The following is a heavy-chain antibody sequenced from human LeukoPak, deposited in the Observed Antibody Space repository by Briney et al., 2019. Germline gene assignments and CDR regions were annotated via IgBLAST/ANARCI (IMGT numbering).Heavy chain of an antibody. CDR1: GFTFSDYY. CDR2: ISSSSSYT. CDR3: AREGNNYGYPY. Sequence: GGSLRLSCAASGFTFSDYYMSWIRQAPGKGLEWVSYISSSSSYTNYADSVKGRFTISRDNAKNSLYLQMNSLRAEDTAVYYCAREGNNYGYPYWGQGTLVTVSS. V-gene: IGHV3-11*06. D-gene: IGHD5-18*01. J-gene: IGHJ4*02.